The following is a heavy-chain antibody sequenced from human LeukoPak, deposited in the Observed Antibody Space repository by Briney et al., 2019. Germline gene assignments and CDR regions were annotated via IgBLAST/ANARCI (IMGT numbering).Heavy chain of an antibody. V-gene: IGHV3-48*03. D-gene: IGHD3-10*01. Sequence: GGSLRLSCAASGFTFSSYEMNWVRQAPGKGLEWVSYISSSGSTIYYADSVKGRFIISRDNSKNTLFLQMNSLRAGDTAVFYCAKDADDYCGSGSHVDYWGQGTLVTVSS. CDR3: AKDADDYCGSGSHVDY. J-gene: IGHJ4*02. CDR2: ISSSGSTI. CDR1: GFTFSSYE.